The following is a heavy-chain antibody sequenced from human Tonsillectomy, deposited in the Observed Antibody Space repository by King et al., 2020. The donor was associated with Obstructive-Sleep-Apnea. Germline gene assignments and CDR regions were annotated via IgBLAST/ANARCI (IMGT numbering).Heavy chain of an antibody. CDR1: GFSLSNAGMA. D-gene: IGHD2-2*01. CDR3: ARIGYCSSTSCLNYDY. CDR2: IFSNDEK. V-gene: IGHV2-26*01. Sequence: TLKESGPVLVKPTETLTLTCTVSGFSLSNAGMAVSWIRQPPRKALEWLAHIFSNDEKSYSTSLKSRHTISKDTSKSQVVLIMTTMDPVDTATYYCARIGYCSSTSCLNYDYWGQGTLVTVSS. J-gene: IGHJ4*02.